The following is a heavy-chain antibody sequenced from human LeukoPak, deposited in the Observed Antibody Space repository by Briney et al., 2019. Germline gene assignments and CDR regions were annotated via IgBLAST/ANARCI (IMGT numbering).Heavy chain of an antibody. V-gene: IGHV4-31*03. Sequence: SQTLSLTCTVSGGSISSGGYYWSWIRQHPGKGLEWIGYIYYSGSTYYNPSLKSRVTISVDTYKNQFSLKLSSVTAADTAVHYCARVRYGDDYYYYGMDVWGQGTTVTVSS. J-gene: IGHJ6*02. CDR3: ARVRYGDDYYYYGMDV. D-gene: IGHD4-17*01. CDR2: IYYSGST. CDR1: GGSISSGGYY.